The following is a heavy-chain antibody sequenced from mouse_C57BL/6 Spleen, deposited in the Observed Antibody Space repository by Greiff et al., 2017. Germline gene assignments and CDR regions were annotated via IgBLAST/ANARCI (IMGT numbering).Heavy chain of an antibody. D-gene: IGHD2-5*01. V-gene: IGHV5-9-1*02. CDR1: GFTFSSYA. CDR3: TRDRESYYINLAWFAY. J-gene: IGHJ3*01. Sequence: EVMLVESGEGLVKPGGSLKLSCAASGFTFSSYAMSWVRQTPEKRLEWVAYISSGGDYIYYAETVKGRFTISRDNARNTLHLQMSSLKSEDTAMXYCTRDRESYYINLAWFAYWGQGTLVTVSA. CDR2: ISSGGDYI.